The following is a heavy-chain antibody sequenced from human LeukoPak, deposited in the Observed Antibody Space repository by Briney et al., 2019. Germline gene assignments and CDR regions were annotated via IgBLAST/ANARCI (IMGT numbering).Heavy chain of an antibody. Sequence: PGGSLRLSCAASGFSFSSYGMHWVRQAPGKGLEWVAVIWYDGNNKYYADSVKGRFTISRDNSKNTLYLQMNSLRAEDTAVYYCGKDSYGDYDKRGINYFHYWGQGTLVTVSS. V-gene: IGHV3-33*06. D-gene: IGHD4-17*01. CDR1: GFSFSSYG. CDR3: GKDSYGDYDKRGINYFHY. CDR2: IWYDGNNK. J-gene: IGHJ4*02.